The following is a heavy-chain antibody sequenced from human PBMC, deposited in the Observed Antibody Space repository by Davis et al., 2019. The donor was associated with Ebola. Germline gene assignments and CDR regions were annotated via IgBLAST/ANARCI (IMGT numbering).Heavy chain of an antibody. V-gene: IGHV3-21*04. CDR3: ARDRTYYYYGMDV. J-gene: IGHJ6*04. D-gene: IGHD3-10*01. CDR1: GFTFSRYS. CDR2: ISSSSSYI. Sequence: GESLKISCAASGFTFSRYSMNWVRQAPGKGLEWVSSISSSSSYIYYADSVKGRFTISRDNAKNSLYLQMNSLRADDTAVYYCARDRTYYYYGMDVWGKGTTVTVSS.